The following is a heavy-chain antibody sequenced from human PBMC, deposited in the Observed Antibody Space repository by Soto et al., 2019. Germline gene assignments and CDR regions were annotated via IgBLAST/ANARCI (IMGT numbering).Heavy chain of an antibody. CDR2: ISAYNGNT. D-gene: IGHD6-13*01. J-gene: IGHJ4*02. CDR1: GYTFTSYG. CDR3: ARDGIAAAAPEQRFFDY. V-gene: IGHV1-18*01. Sequence: ASVKVSCKASGYTFTSYGISWVRQAPGQGLEWMGWISAYNGNTNYAQKLQGRVTMTTDTSTSTAYMELRSLRSDDTAVYYCARDGIAAAAPEQRFFDYWGQGTLVTVSS.